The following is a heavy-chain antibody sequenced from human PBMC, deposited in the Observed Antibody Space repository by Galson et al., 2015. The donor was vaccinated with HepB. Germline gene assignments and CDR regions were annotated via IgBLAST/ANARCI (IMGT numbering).Heavy chain of an antibody. Sequence: SLRLSCAVSRLSFGDYAMSWFRRAPGKGLEWVGFIRSNTYGGTTKYAASLKGRFSISRDDSKSIAYLQMNSLKTEDTAVYFCTSGNFDGPFYYWGQGTRVTGSS. J-gene: IGHJ4*02. CDR1: RLSFGDYA. D-gene: IGHD1-7*01. CDR3: TSGNFDGPFYY. CDR2: IRSNTYGGTT. V-gene: IGHV3-49*03.